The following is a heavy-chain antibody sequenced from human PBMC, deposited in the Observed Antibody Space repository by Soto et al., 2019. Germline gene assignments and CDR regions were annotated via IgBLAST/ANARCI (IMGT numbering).Heavy chain of an antibody. V-gene: IGHV3-23*01. J-gene: IGHJ6*02. CDR3: AKAKTKPTTLMTTVTPYYYYGMDV. CDR1: GFTFSSYA. D-gene: IGHD4-17*01. CDR2: ISGSGGST. Sequence: GGSLRLSCAASGFTFSSYAMSWVRQAPGKGLEWVSAISGSGGSTYYADSVKGRFTISRDNSKNTLYLQMNSLRAEDTAVYYCAKAKTKPTTLMTTVTPYYYYGMDVWGQGTTVTVSS.